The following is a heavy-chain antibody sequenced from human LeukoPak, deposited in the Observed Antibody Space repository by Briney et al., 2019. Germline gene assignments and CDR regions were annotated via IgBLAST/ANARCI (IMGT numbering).Heavy chain of an antibody. CDR3: ARARGVVVAATSSDAFDI. V-gene: IGHV1-2*04. D-gene: IGHD2-15*01. CDR1: GYTFTGYY. CDR2: INPNSGGT. J-gene: IGHJ3*02. Sequence: ASVKVSCKASGYTFTGYYMHWVRQAPGQGLEWMGWINPNSGGTNYAQKFQGWVTMTRDTSTSTVYMELSSLRSEDTAVYYCARARGVVVAATSSDAFDIWGQGTMVTVSS.